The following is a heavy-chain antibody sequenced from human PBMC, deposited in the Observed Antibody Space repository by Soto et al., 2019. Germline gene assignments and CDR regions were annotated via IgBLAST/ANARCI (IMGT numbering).Heavy chain of an antibody. CDR3: ARPHTYYYDSSGSLHDAFDI. CDR2: IYPADSDA. D-gene: IGHD3-22*01. V-gene: IGHV5-51*01. Sequence: PGEYLKISCKGSGYSFTSYWIGWVRQMPGKGLEWMGIIYPADSDARYSPSFQGQVTISADKSITTAYLQWSSLKASDTAIYYCARPHTYYYDSSGSLHDAFDIWGQGTLVTVSS. J-gene: IGHJ3*02. CDR1: GYSFTSYW.